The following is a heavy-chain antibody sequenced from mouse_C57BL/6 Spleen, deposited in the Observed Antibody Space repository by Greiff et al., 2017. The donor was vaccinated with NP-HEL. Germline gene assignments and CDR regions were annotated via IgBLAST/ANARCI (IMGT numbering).Heavy chain of an antibody. Sequence: QVQLQQSGAELARPGASVKLSCKASGYTFTSYGISWVKQRTGQGLEWIGEIYPRSGNTYYNEKFKGKATLTADKSSSTAYMELRSLTSEDSAVYFCARKGEPPFAYWGQGTLVTVSA. CDR1: GYTFTSYG. CDR2: IYPRSGNT. V-gene: IGHV1-81*01. CDR3: ARKGEPPFAY. J-gene: IGHJ3*01.